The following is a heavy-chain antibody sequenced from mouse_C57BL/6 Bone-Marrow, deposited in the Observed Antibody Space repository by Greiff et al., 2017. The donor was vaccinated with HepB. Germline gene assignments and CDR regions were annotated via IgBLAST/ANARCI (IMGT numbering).Heavy chain of an antibody. V-gene: IGHV1-72*01. CDR1: GYTFTSYW. J-gene: IGHJ4*01. Sequence: QVQLQQPGAELVKPGASVKLSCKASGYTFTSYWMHWVKQRPGRGLEWIGRIDPNSGGTKYNEKFKSKATLTVDKPSSTAYRQLSSLTSEDSAVYYCARSTTVVHYYAMDYWGQGTSVTVSS. CDR2: IDPNSGGT. D-gene: IGHD1-1*01. CDR3: ARSTTVVHYYAMDY.